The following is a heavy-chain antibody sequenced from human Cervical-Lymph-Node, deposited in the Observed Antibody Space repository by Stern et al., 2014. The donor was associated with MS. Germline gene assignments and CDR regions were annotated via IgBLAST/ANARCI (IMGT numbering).Heavy chain of an antibody. CDR3: ARLSTAVDF. CDR2: ISHSGDT. V-gene: IGHV4-59*08. Sequence: VQLVESGPGLVKPSETLSLTCAVSGGSISSRYWGWIRQPPGKGLEWIGLISHSGDTKYNPSLKSRVTISLDTSKNHFSLKVPSVTAADTAVYYCARLSTAVDFWGQGTLVTVSS. CDR1: GGSISSRY. J-gene: IGHJ4*02.